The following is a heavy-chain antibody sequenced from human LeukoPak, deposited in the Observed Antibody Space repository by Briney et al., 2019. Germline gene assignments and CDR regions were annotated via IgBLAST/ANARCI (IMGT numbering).Heavy chain of an antibody. D-gene: IGHD3-16*01. J-gene: IGHJ4*02. CDR1: RGSINNQY. CDR2: MYTNGES. V-gene: IGHV4-4*07. Sequence: SQTLSLTCTVSRGSINNQYWSWIRQPAGKGLEWIGRMYTNGESDYNPSLKSRVAMSVDTSKSQFSLKLNYMTAADTALYYCARGYYGGAVDSWGQGILVIVSS. CDR3: ARGYYGGAVDS.